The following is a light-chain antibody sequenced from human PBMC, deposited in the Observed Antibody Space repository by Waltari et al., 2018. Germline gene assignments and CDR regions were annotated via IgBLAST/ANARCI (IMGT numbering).Light chain of an antibody. CDR3: QVWDKSSYQAA. Sequence: SYVLTQAPSMSVAPGQTARITCVGNSLGSKSVNWYQQKPGQAPVLAVYGDSNRPSGSPGRSSAHSSGSTATLTISWVEVGDEADYYCQVWDKSSYQAAFGGGTRLTVL. CDR1: SLGSKS. CDR2: GDS. J-gene: IGLJ2*01. V-gene: IGLV3-21*02.